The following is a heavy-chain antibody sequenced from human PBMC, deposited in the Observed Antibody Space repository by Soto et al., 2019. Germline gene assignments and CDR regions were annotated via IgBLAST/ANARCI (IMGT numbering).Heavy chain of an antibody. Sequence: GGSLRLSCAASGFTFSSYAMSWVRQAPGKGLEWVSAISGSGGSTYYADSVKGRFTISRANSKNTLYLQMNSLRAEDTAVYYCAKAYNRPNTGGLYCSSTSCSSFDPWGQGTLVTVSS. CDR1: GFTFSSYA. J-gene: IGHJ5*02. CDR2: ISGSGGST. D-gene: IGHD2-2*01. CDR3: AKAYNRPNTGGLYCSSTSCSSFDP. V-gene: IGHV3-23*01.